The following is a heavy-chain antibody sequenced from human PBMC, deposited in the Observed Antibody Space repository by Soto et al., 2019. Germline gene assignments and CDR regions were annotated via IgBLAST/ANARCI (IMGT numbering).Heavy chain of an antibody. J-gene: IGHJ4*02. CDR3: AAGLDHNKVGY. Sequence: QVRLQESGPGLVEPSETLSLTCTVSGGSISPSYWNWVRQPPGKRLEWIGCIYDPGNTYYNPSLKCRVTISRDTSSNQGSLEVTSVTAADTAVYYCAAGLDHNKVGYWGQGTLVTVSS. CDR1: GGSISPSY. CDR2: IYDPGNT. D-gene: IGHD3-16*01. V-gene: IGHV4-59*01.